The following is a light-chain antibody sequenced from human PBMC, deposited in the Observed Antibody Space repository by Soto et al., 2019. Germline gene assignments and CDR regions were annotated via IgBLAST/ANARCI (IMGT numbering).Light chain of an antibody. Sequence: AIQMTLSPSSLSAYLGARVSITCPARQGIRNDLGWYQQKPGKAPKLLIYAACSLQSGVPSRFSGSGSGTDFTLTISSLQPEDFATYYCQQSYSTPLTFGGGTKVDIK. V-gene: IGKV1-6*01. CDR2: AAC. J-gene: IGKJ4*01. CDR3: QQSYSTPLT. CDR1: QGIRND.